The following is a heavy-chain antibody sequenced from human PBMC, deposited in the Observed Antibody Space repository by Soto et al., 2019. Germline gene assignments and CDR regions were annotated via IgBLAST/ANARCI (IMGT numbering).Heavy chain of an antibody. CDR1: GFTFSSYS. CDR3: ARSTGYYDSRGSLDY. D-gene: IGHD3-22*01. J-gene: IGHJ4*02. Sequence: GGSLRLSCAASGFTFSSYSMNWVRQAPGKGLEWVSSISSSSSYIYYADSVKGRFTISRDNAKNSLYLQMNSLRAEDTAVYYCARSTGYYDSRGSLDYWGQGTLVTVSS. V-gene: IGHV3-21*01. CDR2: ISSSSSYI.